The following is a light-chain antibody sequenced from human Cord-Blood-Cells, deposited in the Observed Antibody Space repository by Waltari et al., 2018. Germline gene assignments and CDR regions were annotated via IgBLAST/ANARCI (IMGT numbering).Light chain of an antibody. CDR2: EVR. CDR3: CSYAGSSTFV. J-gene: IGLJ2*01. CDR1: SSAVGSYNL. V-gene: IGLV2-23*02. Sequence: QSALTQPASVSGSPGQSITIPCTGTSSAVGSYNLVSWYQQHPGKAPKPSIFEVRKRPSGVSNRFSGSKSGNTASLTISGLQAEDEADYYCCSYAGSSTFVFGGGTKLTVL.